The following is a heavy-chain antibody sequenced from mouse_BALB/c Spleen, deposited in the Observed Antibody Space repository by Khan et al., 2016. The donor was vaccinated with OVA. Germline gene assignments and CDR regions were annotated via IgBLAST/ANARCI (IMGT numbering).Heavy chain of an antibody. CDR2: ISYRGST. CDR3: ARWFAY. Sequence: EVQLQESGPGLMKPAQSLSLTCTVTGYSITTDCAWNWIRQFAGSKLWWMGSISYRGSTNYNPSLQGRIAISRDTSKNPLFLQLNSVKTEDTSTYNCARWFAYWGQGTLVTVSA. CDR1: GYSITTDCA. J-gene: IGHJ3*01. V-gene: IGHV3-2*02.